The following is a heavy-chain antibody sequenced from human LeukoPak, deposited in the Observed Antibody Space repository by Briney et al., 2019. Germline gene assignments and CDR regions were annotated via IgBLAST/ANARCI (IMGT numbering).Heavy chain of an antibody. J-gene: IGHJ4*02. D-gene: IGHD1-26*01. Sequence: PGGSLRLSCAASGFTFSSYSMNWVRQAPGEGLEWVSYISSSSSTIYYADSVKGRFTISRDNAKNSLYLQMNSLRDEDTSVYYFARDVGLLSPNSFDYWGQGPLVTVSS. CDR3: ARDVGLLSPNSFDY. V-gene: IGHV3-48*02. CDR1: GFTFSSYS. CDR2: ISSSSSTI.